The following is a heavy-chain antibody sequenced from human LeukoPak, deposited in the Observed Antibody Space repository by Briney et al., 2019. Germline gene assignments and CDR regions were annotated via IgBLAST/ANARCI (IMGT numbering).Heavy chain of an antibody. CDR3: ARVRFGGNSLYYFDY. CDR1: GGSFSGNY. J-gene: IGHJ4*02. Sequence: SETLSLTCAVYGGSFSGNYWSWIRQPPGKGLEWIGEINHSGSTNYNPSLKSRVTISIDTSKNQFSLKLSSVTAADTAVYYCARVRFGGNSLYYFDYWGQGTLVTVSS. V-gene: IGHV4-34*01. CDR2: INHSGST. D-gene: IGHD3-10*01.